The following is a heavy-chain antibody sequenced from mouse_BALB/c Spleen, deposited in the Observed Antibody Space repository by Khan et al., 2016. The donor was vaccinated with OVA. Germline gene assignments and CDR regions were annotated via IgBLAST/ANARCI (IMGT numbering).Heavy chain of an antibody. CDR3: AGGSPTY. J-gene: IGHJ3*01. CDR1: GYSITSAYS. D-gene: IGHD1-1*02. V-gene: IGHV3-1*02. CDR2: IHYSGGT. Sequence: VQLKESGPDLVKPSQSLSLTCTVTGYSITSAYSWHWIRQFPGNKLEWMGYIHYSGGTSYNPSLNSRISITRDTSKTQLFLQLNSVTTEDTATYYCAGGSPTYWGQVTLVTVSA.